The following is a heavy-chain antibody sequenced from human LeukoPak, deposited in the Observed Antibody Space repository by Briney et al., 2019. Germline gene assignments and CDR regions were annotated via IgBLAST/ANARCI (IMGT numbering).Heavy chain of an antibody. D-gene: IGHD6-13*01. Sequence: GGSLTLSCAASRFTFSSYSMNWVRQAPGKGLQWVSSISSRNSHIFYEDSVKGRFTISKDNAKNSLYLQMNSLRAEDTAVYYCARGRTAASGQDFDYWGQGMLITVSS. CDR3: ARGRTAASGQDFDY. V-gene: IGHV3-21*01. J-gene: IGHJ4*02. CDR1: RFTFSSYS. CDR2: ISSRNSHI.